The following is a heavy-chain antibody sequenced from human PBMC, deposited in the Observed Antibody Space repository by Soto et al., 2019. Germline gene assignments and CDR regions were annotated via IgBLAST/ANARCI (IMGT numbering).Heavy chain of an antibody. CDR3: ARDLITASGGPNWYFDL. Sequence: GGSLRLSCASSGFTFSRHWMHWVRQAPGEGLVWVARVNDDGSSTAYGDSVRGRFTISRDNAKNTLYLQMDSLKTEDTAVYYCARDLITASGGPNWYFDLWGRGTLVTVSS. D-gene: IGHD1-20*01. CDR2: VNDDGSST. CDR1: GFTFSRHW. J-gene: IGHJ2*01. V-gene: IGHV3-74*01.